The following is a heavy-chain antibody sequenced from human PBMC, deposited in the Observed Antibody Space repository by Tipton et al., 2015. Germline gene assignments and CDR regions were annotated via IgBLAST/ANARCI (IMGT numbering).Heavy chain of an antibody. Sequence: LSLTCSVSGGFVRSYYWGWIRQAAGKELEWIGRISTSAPTNFNPSLKSRVSMSLDTSKNEISLKLTSLIAADTAVYYCARVGVNFGLDVWGQGTTVTVS. CDR3: ARVGVNFGLDV. CDR1: GGFVRSYY. J-gene: IGHJ6*02. CDR2: ISTSAPT. V-gene: IGHV4-4*07.